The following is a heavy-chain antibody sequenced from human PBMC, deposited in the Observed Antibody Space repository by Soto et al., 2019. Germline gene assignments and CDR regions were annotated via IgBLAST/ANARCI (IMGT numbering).Heavy chain of an antibody. J-gene: IGHJ6*02. CDR3: ATCMGWNYYYYYGMDV. CDR2: FDPEDGET. V-gene: IGHV1-24*01. D-gene: IGHD1-1*01. Sequence: ASVKVSCKVSGYTLTELSMHWVRQAPGKGLEWMGGFDPEDGETIYAQKFQGRVTMTEDTSTDTAYMELSSLRSEDTAVYYCATCMGWNYYYYYGMDVWGQGTTVTVSS. CDR1: GYTLTELS.